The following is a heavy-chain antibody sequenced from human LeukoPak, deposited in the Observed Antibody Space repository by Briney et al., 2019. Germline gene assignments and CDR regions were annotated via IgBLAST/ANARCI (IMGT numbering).Heavy chain of an antibody. CDR1: GFTFSSYA. CDR3: ARDKGCSSTSCYPVYYYYGMDV. D-gene: IGHD2-2*01. V-gene: IGHV3-30-3*01. CDR2: IPYDGSNK. J-gene: IGHJ6*02. Sequence: GGSLRLSCAASGFTFSSYAMHWVRQAPGKGLEWVAVIPYDGSNKYYADSVKGRFTISRDNSKNTLYLQMNSLRAEDTAVYYCARDKGCSSTSCYPVYYYYGMDVWGQGTTVTVSS.